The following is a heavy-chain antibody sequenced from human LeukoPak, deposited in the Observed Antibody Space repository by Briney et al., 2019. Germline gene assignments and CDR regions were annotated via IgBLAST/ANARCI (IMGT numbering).Heavy chain of an antibody. CDR2: IYTSGST. CDR1: GGSISSYY. Sequence: SETLSLTCTVSGGSISSYYWSWIRQPAGKGLEWIGRIYTSGSTNYNPSLKSRVTMSVDTSKNQFSLKLSSVTAADTAVYYCARGTYGSGNYYKVYWGQGTLVTVSS. D-gene: IGHD3-10*01. J-gene: IGHJ4*02. CDR3: ARGTYGSGNYYKVY. V-gene: IGHV4-4*07.